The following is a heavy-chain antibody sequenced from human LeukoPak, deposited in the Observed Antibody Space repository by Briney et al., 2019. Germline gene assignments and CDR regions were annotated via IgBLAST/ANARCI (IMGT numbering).Heavy chain of an antibody. J-gene: IGHJ4*02. D-gene: IGHD5-24*01. CDR1: GGTFSSYA. CDR3: ARGVEMATITGGGFDY. Sequence: SVRVSCKASGGTFSSYATSWVRQAPGQGLEWMGGIIPIFGTANYAQKFQGGVTITTDESTSTAYMELSSLRSEDTAVYYCARGVEMATITGGGFDYWGQGTLVTVSS. CDR2: IIPIFGTA. V-gene: IGHV1-69*05.